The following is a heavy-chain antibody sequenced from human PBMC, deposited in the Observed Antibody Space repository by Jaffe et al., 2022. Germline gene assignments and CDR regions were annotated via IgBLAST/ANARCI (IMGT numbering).Heavy chain of an antibody. CDR1: GFTFSSYA. CDR3: AKDWLFYEVPRASSPGITLDY. J-gene: IGHJ4*02. CDR2: ISGSGGST. V-gene: IGHV3-23*01. Sequence: EVQLLESGGGLVQPGGSLRLSCAASGFTFSSYAMSWVRQAPGKGLEWVSAISGSGGSTYYADSVKGRFTISRDNSKNTLYLQMNSLRAEDTAVYYCAKDWLFYEVPRASSPGITLDYWGQGTLVTVSS. D-gene: IGHD1-20*01.